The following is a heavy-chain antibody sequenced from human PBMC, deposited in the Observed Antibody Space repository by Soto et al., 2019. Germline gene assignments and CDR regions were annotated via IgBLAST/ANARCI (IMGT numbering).Heavy chain of an antibody. Sequence: EVQLLESGGGLVQPGGSLRLSCAASGFTFSSYAMSWVRQAPGKGLEWVLAVSSSGGSTYYADSVKGRFTISRDNSKNTLYLQMNSLRAGDTAVYYCAKYSTSWRGGQFDYWGQGTLVTVSS. CDR1: GFTFSSYA. J-gene: IGHJ4*02. V-gene: IGHV3-23*01. CDR3: AKYSTSWRGGQFDY. D-gene: IGHD6-13*01. CDR2: VSSSGGST.